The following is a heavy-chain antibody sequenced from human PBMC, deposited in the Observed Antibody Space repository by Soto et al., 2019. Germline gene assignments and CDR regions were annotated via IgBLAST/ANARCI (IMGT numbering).Heavy chain of an antibody. V-gene: IGHV3-23*01. CDR2: ISASGGST. J-gene: IGHJ4*02. Sequence: GGSLRLSCGVSGFLLSYFAMDWVRQAPGKGLEWVSGISASGGSTYYADSVQGRFTISRDISKNTLDLQMSNLRAEDTAIYYCARLLGSATWGQGTQVTVSS. CDR1: GFLLSYFA. CDR3: ARLLGSAT.